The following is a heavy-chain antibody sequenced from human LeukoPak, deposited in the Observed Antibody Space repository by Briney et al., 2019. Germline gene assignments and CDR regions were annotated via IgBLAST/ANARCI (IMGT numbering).Heavy chain of an antibody. J-gene: IGHJ4*02. Sequence: ASGKTGCTAPGTTFTGNDMDWERHVHGQGLEWMGWINPNSGGTSYAQRFQGRVTMTRDTSSSTAYMEVNSLRSDDTAVYYCVVAGTTFHYLDYWGQGSLVTVSS. CDR1: GTTFTGND. CDR2: INPNSGGT. V-gene: IGHV1-2*02. CDR3: VVAGTTFHYLDY. D-gene: IGHD6-19*01.